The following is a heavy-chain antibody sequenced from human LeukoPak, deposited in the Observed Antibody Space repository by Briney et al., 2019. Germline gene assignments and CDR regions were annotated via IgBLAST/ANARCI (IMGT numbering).Heavy chain of an antibody. CDR3: AKRGVVIRVILVGFHKEAYYFDS. CDR1: GISLSNYG. D-gene: IGHD3-22*01. J-gene: IGHJ4*02. V-gene: IGHV3-23*01. Sequence: GGSLRLSCAVSGISLSNYGMSWVRQAPGKGLEWVAGISGSGGRTNYADAVKGRFTISRDNAKNTLFLQMNSLRVEDTAVYFCAKRGVVIRVILVGFHKEAYYFDSWGQGALVTVSS. CDR2: ISGSGGRT.